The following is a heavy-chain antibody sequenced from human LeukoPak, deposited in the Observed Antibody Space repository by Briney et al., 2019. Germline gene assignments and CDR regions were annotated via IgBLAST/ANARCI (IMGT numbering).Heavy chain of an antibody. J-gene: IGHJ6*03. CDR1: GGTFSSYA. D-gene: IGHD4-11*01. CDR3: ARVTVTTKGNYYYMDV. CDR2: ISAYNGNT. V-gene: IGHV1-18*01. Sequence: GASVKASCKASGGTFSSYAISWVRQAPGQGLEWMGWISAYNGNTNYAQKLQGRVTMTTDTSTSTAYMELRSLRSDDTAVYYCARVTVTTKGNYYYMDVWGKGTTVTVSS.